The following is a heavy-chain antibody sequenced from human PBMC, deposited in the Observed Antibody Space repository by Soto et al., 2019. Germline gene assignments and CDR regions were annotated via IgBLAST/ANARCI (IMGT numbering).Heavy chain of an antibody. CDR2: ISSSSSYI. CDR3: ARELEFGEIYWYFDL. J-gene: IGHJ2*01. D-gene: IGHD3-10*01. CDR1: GFTFSSYS. V-gene: IGHV3-21*01. Sequence: EVQLVESGGGLVKPGGSLRLSCAASGFTFSSYSMNWVRQAPGKGLEWVSSISSSSSYIYYADSVKGRFTISRDNAMNSLYLQMNSLRAEDTAVYYCARELEFGEIYWYFDLWGRGTLVTVS.